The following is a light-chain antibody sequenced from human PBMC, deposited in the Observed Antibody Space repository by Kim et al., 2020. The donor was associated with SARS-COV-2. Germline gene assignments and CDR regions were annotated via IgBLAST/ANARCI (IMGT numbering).Light chain of an antibody. CDR3: QQYDSSSWT. CDR2: RTF. Sequence: SPGERAPLPCRACQSIGRTFLALYQKRPGRSPRLLIYRTFSRATGVPDRFSGSVSGTDFTLTISGLEPEDFAVYYCQQYDSSSWTFGQGTKVDIK. V-gene: IGKV3-20*01. CDR1: QSIGRTF. J-gene: IGKJ1*01.